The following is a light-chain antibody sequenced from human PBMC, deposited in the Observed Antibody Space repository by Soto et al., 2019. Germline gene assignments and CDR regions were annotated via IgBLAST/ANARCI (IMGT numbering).Light chain of an antibody. CDR3: QSYDSDLSDLI. CDR2: DNN. V-gene: IGLV1-40*01. CDR1: SSNIGARFD. Sequence: QSVLTQPPSVSGAPGQRVTISCTGSSSNIGARFDVHWYQQLPGTAPKLLIYDNNDRPSGVPDRFSGSKSGTSASLAITGLQAEDEADYYCQSYDSDLSDLIFGGGTKVTVL. J-gene: IGLJ2*01.